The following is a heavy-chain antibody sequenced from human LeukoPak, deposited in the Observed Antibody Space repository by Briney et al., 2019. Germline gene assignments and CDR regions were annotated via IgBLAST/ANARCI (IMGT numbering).Heavy chain of an antibody. V-gene: IGHV3-21*01. CDR3: AKGYFDWSGGSLDY. Sequence: GGSLRLSCAASGFTFSSYTMNWVRQAPGKGLEWVSSISGSSSYIYYADSVKGRFTISRDNSKNTLYLQMNSLRAEDTAVYYCAKGYFDWSGGSLDYWGQGTLVTVPS. J-gene: IGHJ4*02. D-gene: IGHD3-9*01. CDR1: GFTFSSYT. CDR2: ISGSSSYI.